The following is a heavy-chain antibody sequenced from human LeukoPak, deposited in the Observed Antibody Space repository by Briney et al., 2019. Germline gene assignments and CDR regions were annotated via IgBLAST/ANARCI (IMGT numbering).Heavy chain of an antibody. V-gene: IGHV4-39*01. CDR1: GGSISSSSYY. CDR2: IYYSGST. D-gene: IGHD6-19*01. Sequence: SPSETLSLTCTVSGGSISSSSYYWGWIRQPPGKGLEWIGSIYYSGSTYYNPSLKSRVTISVDTSKNQFSLKLSSVTAADTAVYYCARGTGYSSGWYLTNWFDPWGQGTLVTVSS. CDR3: ARGTGYSSGWYLTNWFDP. J-gene: IGHJ5*02.